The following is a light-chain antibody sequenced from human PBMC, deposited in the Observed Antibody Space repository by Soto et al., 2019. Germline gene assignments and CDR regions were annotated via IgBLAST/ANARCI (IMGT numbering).Light chain of an antibody. CDR1: SSNIGAGYD. CDR2: VSR. Sequence: QSVLTQPPSVSGAPGQRVTISCSGSSSNIGAGYDVHWYQQLPGTAPRLLIYVSRNRPSGVPDRFSGSKSGTSASLAITGLQTGDEADYYCQSYDSSLRLAVFGGGTKLTVL. J-gene: IGLJ3*02. V-gene: IGLV1-40*01. CDR3: QSYDSSLRLAV.